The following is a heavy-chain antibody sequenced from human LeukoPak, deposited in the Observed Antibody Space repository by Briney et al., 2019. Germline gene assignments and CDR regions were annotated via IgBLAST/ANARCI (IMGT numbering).Heavy chain of an antibody. CDR1: GYTFTGYY. Sequence: ASVKVSCKASGYTFTGYYMXXXXXXXXXGXXXXXXXNXXSXXTNYAQKFQGRVTXXXDTXXXXAYMELSRLRSDDTAVYYCARVRFGYYDSSGYLNWFDPWGQGTLVTVSS. V-gene: IGHV1-2*02. J-gene: IGHJ5*02. D-gene: IGHD3-22*01. CDR2: XNXXSXXT. CDR3: ARVRFGYYDSSGYLNWFDP.